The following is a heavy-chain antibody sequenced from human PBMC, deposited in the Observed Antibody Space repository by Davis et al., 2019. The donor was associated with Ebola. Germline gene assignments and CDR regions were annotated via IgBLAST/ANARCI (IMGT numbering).Heavy chain of an antibody. CDR1: GYTFSNYG. J-gene: IGHJ6*04. CDR2: IRAYNGNT. CDR3: ARGGDTAMEYYYYYGMDV. V-gene: IGHV1-18*04. D-gene: IGHD5-18*01. Sequence: AASVKVSCKASGYTFSNYGITWVRQAPGQGLEWMGWIRAYNGNTNYAQKLQGRVTMTTDTSTRTAYMELRSLRSDDTAVYYCARGGDTAMEYYYYYGMDVWGKGTTVTVSS.